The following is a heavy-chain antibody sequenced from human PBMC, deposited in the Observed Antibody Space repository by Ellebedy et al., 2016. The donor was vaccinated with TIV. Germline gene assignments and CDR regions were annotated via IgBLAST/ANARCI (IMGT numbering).Heavy chain of an antibody. D-gene: IGHD3-10*01. CDR1: RGSFSGYQ. CDR3: ARVSPFGDDSFTVYFHYAMDV. CDR2: MKHIGST. Sequence: SETLSLTXAVFRGSFSGYQWSWIRQPPGKGLEWIGDMKHIGSTNYNPSLQSRVTISVDRSKNQFSLKMTSLTVADTAVYYCARVSPFGDDSFTVYFHYAMDVWGQGTTVLVSS. J-gene: IGHJ6*02. V-gene: IGHV4-34*01.